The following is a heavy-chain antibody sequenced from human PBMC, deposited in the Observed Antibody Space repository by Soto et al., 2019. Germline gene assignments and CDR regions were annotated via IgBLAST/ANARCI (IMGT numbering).Heavy chain of an antibody. CDR2: ISGTGGTT. J-gene: IGHJ4*02. Sequence: GGSLRLSCAASGFTFSSYAMSWVRQAPGKGLEWVSAISGTGGTTYYADSVKGRFTISRDNSRNTLHLQMNSLRAEDTAIYYCAKFFVETGGSSGRPWSFHFWGQETLVTLSS. V-gene: IGHV3-23*01. CDR1: GFTFSSYA. CDR3: AKFFVETGGSSGRPWSFHF. D-gene: IGHD6-25*01.